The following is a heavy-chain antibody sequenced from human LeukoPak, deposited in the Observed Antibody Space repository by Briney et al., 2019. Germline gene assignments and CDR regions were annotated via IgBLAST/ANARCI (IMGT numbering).Heavy chain of an antibody. J-gene: IGHJ4*02. D-gene: IGHD3-10*01. CDR1: GGSFSGYY. CDR2: IYYSGST. Sequence: PSETLSLTCAVYGGSFSGYYWSWIRQPPGKGLEWIGYIYYSGSTKYHPSLQSRVTISVDTSKNQFSLKLSSVTAADTAVYYCARGARGSGSYYGYWGQGTLVTVSS. V-gene: IGHV4-59*01. CDR3: ARGARGSGSYYGY.